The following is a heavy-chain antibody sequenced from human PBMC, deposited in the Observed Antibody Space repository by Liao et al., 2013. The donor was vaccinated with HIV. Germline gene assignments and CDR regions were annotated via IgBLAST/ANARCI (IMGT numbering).Heavy chain of an antibody. CDR2: IDSSGST. D-gene: IGHD4-17*01. CDR1: GGSIRSGNYY. CDR3: ARGGRRDYYSRSDYYYYYMDV. J-gene: IGHJ6*03. Sequence: QVQLQESGPGLVKPSQTLSLTCAVSGGSIRSGNYYWSWIRQPAGKGLEWIGRIDSSGSTYYNPSLKSRVTISVATSKNQFSLKLSSVTAADTAVYYCARGGRRDYYSRSDYYYYYMDVWGKGTTVTVSS. V-gene: IGHV4-61*02.